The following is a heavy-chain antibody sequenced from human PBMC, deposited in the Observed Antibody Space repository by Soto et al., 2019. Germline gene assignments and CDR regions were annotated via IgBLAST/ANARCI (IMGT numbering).Heavy chain of an antibody. D-gene: IGHD6-13*01. CDR2: INHSGST. CDR1: GGSFSGYY. CDR3: ARGPPGGSSWIWSNWFDP. Sequence: SETLSLTCAVYGGSFSGYYWSWIRQPPGKGLEWIGEINHSGSTNYNPSLKSRVTISVDTSKNQFSLKLSSVTAADTAVYYCARGPPGGSSWIWSNWFDPWGQGTLVTVSS. V-gene: IGHV4-34*01. J-gene: IGHJ5*02.